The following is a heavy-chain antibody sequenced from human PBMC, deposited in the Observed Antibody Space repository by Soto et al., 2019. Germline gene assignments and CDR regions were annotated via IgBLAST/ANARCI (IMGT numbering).Heavy chain of an antibody. CDR3: ARDASIAARPGAFDI. J-gene: IGHJ3*02. Sequence: QVQLVQSGAEVKKPGSSVKVSCEASGGTFSSYAISWVRQAPGQGLEWMGGIIPIFGTANYAQKFQGRVTITADECTSTAYMEMSSLRSEDTAVYYCARDASIAARPGAFDIWGQGTMVTVSS. D-gene: IGHD6-6*01. CDR1: GGTFSSYA. V-gene: IGHV1-69*01. CDR2: IIPIFGTA.